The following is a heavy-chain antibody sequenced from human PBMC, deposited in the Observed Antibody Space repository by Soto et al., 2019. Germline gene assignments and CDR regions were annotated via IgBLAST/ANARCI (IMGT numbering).Heavy chain of an antibody. V-gene: IGHV4-39*01. Sequence: TSETLSLTCTVSGGSISSSSYYWGWIRQPPGKGLEWIGSIYYSGSTYYNPSLKSRVTISVDTSKNQFSLKLSSVTAADTAVYYCAGGEMYYFDYWGQGTLVTV. D-gene: IGHD3-16*01. CDR1: GGSISSSSYY. J-gene: IGHJ4*02. CDR2: IYYSGST. CDR3: AGGEMYYFDY.